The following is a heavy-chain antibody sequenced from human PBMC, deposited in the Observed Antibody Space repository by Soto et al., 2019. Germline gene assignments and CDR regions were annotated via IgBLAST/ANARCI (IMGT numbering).Heavy chain of an antibody. Sequence: KPGGSLRLSCAASGFTLSSYSMNWVRQASGKGLEWVASISSSSTHIYYADSVKGRFTTSRDNARNSLYLQMNSLRAEDTAVYYCVRERGLSSFYGMDVWGQGTTVTVS. D-gene: IGHD2-21*02. V-gene: IGHV3-21*01. J-gene: IGHJ6*02. CDR3: VRERGLSSFYGMDV. CDR2: ISSSSTHI. CDR1: GFTLSSYS.